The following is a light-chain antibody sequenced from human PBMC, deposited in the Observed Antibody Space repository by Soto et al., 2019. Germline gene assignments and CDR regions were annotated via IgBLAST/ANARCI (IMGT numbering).Light chain of an antibody. CDR3: QAWDSSTAFYV. Sequence: YELTQPPSVSVSPGQTASITCSGDKLGDKYTCWDQPKPGQPPVLGIYQDSKRPSGITERFSGSNSGNTATLTITGTQAMYEADYYCQAWDSSTAFYVFGTATKVTVL. V-gene: IGLV3-1*01. CDR2: QDS. J-gene: IGLJ1*01. CDR1: KLGDKY.